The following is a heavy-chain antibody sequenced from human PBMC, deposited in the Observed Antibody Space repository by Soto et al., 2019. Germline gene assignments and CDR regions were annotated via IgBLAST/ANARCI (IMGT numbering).Heavy chain of an antibody. CDR3: AKVWGDSAA. D-gene: IGHD3-16*01. V-gene: IGHV3-30*18. Sequence: QVQLGESGGGVVQPGRSLRLSCAASGFTISSYGMHWVRQAPGKGLEWVAVISYDGSNKYYADSVKGRFTISGDNSKNTLYLQMNSLRAEDTAVYYCAKVWGDSAAWGQGTLVTVSS. CDR1: GFTISSYG. CDR2: ISYDGSNK. J-gene: IGHJ5*02.